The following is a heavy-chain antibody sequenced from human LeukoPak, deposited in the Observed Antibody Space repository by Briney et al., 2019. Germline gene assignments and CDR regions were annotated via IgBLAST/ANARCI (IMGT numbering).Heavy chain of an antibody. Sequence: SVKVSCKASGGTFSCYAISWVRQAPGQGLEWMGRIIPIFGTANYAQKFQGRVTITADKSTSTAYMELSSLRSEDTAVYYCARNLGYGGNPYFDYWGQGTLVTVSS. CDR3: ARNLGYGGNPYFDY. V-gene: IGHV1-69*06. CDR1: GGTFSCYA. CDR2: IIPIFGTA. J-gene: IGHJ4*02. D-gene: IGHD4-23*01.